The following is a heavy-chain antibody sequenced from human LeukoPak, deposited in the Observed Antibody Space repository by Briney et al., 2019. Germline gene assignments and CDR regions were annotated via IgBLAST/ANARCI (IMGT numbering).Heavy chain of an antibody. CDR1: GGSISSYY. D-gene: IGHD3-9*01. V-gene: IGHV4-4*07. CDR2: IYSSGIT. J-gene: IGHJ4*02. Sequence: SETLSLTRTVSGGSISSYYWSWIRQPAGKGLEWIGRIYSSGITSYNPSLESRVTMSVDTSKNQFSLRLRSVTAADTAVYFCARETDILTGLNYFDYWGQGTLVTVSS. CDR3: ARETDILTGLNYFDY.